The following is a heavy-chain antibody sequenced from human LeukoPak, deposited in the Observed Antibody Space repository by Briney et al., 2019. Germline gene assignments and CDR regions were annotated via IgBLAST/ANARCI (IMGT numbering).Heavy chain of an antibody. J-gene: IGHJ2*01. CDR2: SYDSWRM. CDR3: ARRIQLWSYWHFDL. CDR1: GDSISRES. D-gene: IGHD1-1*01. Sequence: SETLSLTCTVSGDSISRESWSWIRQAPGKGLECIGYSYDSWRMNYNPSLQSRVTISLDTYKNRPSLQLNSVTAADTAVYYCARRIQLWSYWHFDLWGRGTLVTVTS. V-gene: IGHV4-4*08.